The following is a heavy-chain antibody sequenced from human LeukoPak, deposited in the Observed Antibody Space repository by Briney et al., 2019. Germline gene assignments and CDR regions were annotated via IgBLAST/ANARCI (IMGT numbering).Heavy chain of an antibody. CDR3: ARDPAAHNPLHAFDI. CDR2: ISSSSSTI. V-gene: IGHV3-48*04. CDR1: GFTFSSYS. Sequence: GGSLRLSCAASGFTFSSYSMNWVRQAPGKGLEWVSYISSSSSTIYYADSVKGRFTISRDNAKNSLYLQMNSLRAEDTAVYYCARDPAAHNPLHAFDIWGQGTMVTVSS. J-gene: IGHJ3*02. D-gene: IGHD2-2*01.